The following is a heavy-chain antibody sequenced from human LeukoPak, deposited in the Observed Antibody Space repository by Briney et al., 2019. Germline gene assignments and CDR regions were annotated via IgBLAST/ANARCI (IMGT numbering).Heavy chain of an antibody. Sequence: GGSLRLSCAASGFTFSSYWMHWVRQAPGKGLVWVSRINSDGSSTSYADSVKGRFTISRDNAKNTLYLQMNSLRAEDTAVYYCAREGKWLATDYWGQGTLVIVSS. D-gene: IGHD6-19*01. CDR1: GFTFSSYW. J-gene: IGHJ4*02. CDR3: AREGKWLATDY. V-gene: IGHV3-74*01. CDR2: INSDGSST.